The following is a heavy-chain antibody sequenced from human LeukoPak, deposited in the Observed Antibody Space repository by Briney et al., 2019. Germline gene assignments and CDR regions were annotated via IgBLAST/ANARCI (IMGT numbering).Heavy chain of an antibody. CDR1: GDSISSSSYF. Sequence: SETLSLTCTASGDSISSSSYFWGWIRQPPGKGLEWIGNIYYSGNTFYNPSLKSRVTISVDTSKNQFSLRLSSVTAADTALYYCARRIYSSSLIDYWGQGTLVTVSS. J-gene: IGHJ4*02. D-gene: IGHD6-13*01. CDR3: ARRIYSSSLIDY. V-gene: IGHV4-39*01. CDR2: IYYSGNT.